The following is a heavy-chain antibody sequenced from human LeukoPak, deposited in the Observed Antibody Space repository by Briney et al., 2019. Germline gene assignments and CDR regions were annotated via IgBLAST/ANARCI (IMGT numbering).Heavy chain of an antibody. CDR3: ARGGSGYYSIWTAGRGYYFDY. V-gene: IGHV4-34*01. J-gene: IGHJ4*02. D-gene: IGHD3-22*01. CDR1: GGSFSGYY. CDR2: INHSGST. Sequence: SETLSLTCAVYGGSFSGYYWSWIRQPPGKGLEWIGEINHSGSTNYNSSLKSRVTISVDTSKNQFSLKLSSVTAADTAVYYCARGGSGYYSIWTAGRGYYFDYWGQGTLVTVSS.